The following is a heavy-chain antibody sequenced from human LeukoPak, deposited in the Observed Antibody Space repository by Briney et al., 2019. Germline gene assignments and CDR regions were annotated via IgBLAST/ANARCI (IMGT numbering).Heavy chain of an antibody. V-gene: IGHV3-21*01. D-gene: IGHD3-10*02. CDR2: ISSGSTDI. CDR1: GFTFSGFA. Sequence: PGGSLRLSCAASGFTFSGFAMSWIRQAPGKGLEWVSSISSGSTDIYYADSVKGRFTISRDNAKNSVYLHMNSLRAEDTAVYYCAELGITMIGGVWGKGTTVTVSS. CDR3: AELGITMIGGV. J-gene: IGHJ6*04.